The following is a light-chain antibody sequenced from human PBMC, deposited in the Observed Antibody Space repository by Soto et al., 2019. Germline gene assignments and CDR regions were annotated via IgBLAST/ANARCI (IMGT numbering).Light chain of an antibody. CDR2: AAS. CDR1: QGISVY. CDR3: QKYNSAPLT. J-gene: IGKJ4*01. Sequence: DIQMTHSPSSLSASLVDRVTITCRASQGISVYLAWFQQKPGKVPKLLIYAASTLQSGVPSRFSGSGSGTDFTLTISSLQPEDVATYYCQKYNSAPLTFGGGTKVDIK. V-gene: IGKV1-27*01.